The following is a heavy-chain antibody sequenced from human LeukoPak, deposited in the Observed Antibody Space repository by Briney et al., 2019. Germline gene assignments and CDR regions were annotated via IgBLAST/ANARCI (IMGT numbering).Heavy chain of an antibody. Sequence: GASVKVSCKASGYTFTGSYLHWVRQAPGQGLEWMGWLNPNSGDTKDALKFQGRVTMTRDTSINTAYMELSRLRSDDTAVYYCARETGGTGATSSWFDPWGQGTLVTVSS. J-gene: IGHJ5*02. V-gene: IGHV1-2*02. CDR2: LNPNSGDT. CDR3: ARETGGTGATSSWFDP. D-gene: IGHD1-26*01. CDR1: GYTFTGSY.